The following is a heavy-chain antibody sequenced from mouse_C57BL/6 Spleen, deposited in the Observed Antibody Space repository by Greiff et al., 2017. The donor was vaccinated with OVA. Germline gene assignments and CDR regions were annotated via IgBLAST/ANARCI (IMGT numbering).Heavy chain of an antibody. CDR3: AGFGYYGSSPYYFGY. J-gene: IGHJ2*01. V-gene: IGHV1-19*01. D-gene: IGHD1-1*01. Sequence: EVQLQESGPVLVKPGASVKMSCKASGYTFTDYYMNWVKQSHGKSLEWIGVINPYNGGTSYNQKFKGKATLTVDKSSSTAYMELNSRTSEDSAFEYCAGFGYYGSSPYYFGYWGQGTTLTVSS. CDR1: GYTFTDYY. CDR2: INPYNGGT.